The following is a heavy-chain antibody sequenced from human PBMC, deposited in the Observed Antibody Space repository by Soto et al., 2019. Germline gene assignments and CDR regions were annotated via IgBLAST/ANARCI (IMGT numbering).Heavy chain of an antibody. CDR1: GFTFRSYE. Sequence: PGGSLTLSCAASGFTFRSYEMNWVRQAPGKGLEWVSYISRSGSTIYYADSVKGRFTISRDNAKNSLYVQMNSLRAEDTAAYYCARNWGYPNWASDYYGMDLWGQGTTVTVSS. J-gene: IGHJ6*02. CDR2: ISRSGSTI. CDR3: ARNWGYPNWASDYYGMDL. D-gene: IGHD7-27*01. V-gene: IGHV3-48*03.